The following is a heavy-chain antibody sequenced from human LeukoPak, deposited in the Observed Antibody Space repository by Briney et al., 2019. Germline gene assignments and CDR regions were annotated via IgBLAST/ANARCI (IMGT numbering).Heavy chain of an antibody. CDR3: ARGVDYYDSSGYYVGRPLDY. V-gene: IGHV4-59*01. Sequence: SETLSLTCTVSGGSISSYYWSWIRQPPGKGLEWIGYIYYSGSTNYNPSLKSRVTISVDTSKNQFSLKLSSVTAADTAVYYCARGVDYYDSSGYYVGRPLDYWGQGTLVTVSS. J-gene: IGHJ4*02. CDR2: IYYSGST. D-gene: IGHD3-22*01. CDR1: GGSISSYY.